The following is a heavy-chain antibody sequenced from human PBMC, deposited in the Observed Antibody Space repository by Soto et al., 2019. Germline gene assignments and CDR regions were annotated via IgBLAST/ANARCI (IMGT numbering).Heavy chain of an antibody. J-gene: IGHJ4*02. CDR2: INPNSGGT. CDR3: ARVTESTILYSWCMLLDY. D-gene: IGHD2-8*01. CDR1: GYTFTGYY. V-gene: IGHV1-2*04. Sequence: EASVKVSCKASGYTFTGYYMHWVRQAPGQGLEWMGWINPNSGGTNYAQKFQGWVTMTRDTSISTAYMELSRLRSDDTAVYYCARVTESTILYSWCMLLDYWGQGTLVTVSS.